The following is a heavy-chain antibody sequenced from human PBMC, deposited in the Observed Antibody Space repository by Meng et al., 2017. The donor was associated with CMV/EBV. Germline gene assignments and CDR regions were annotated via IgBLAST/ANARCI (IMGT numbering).Heavy chain of an antibody. CDR2: INQDGTKI. Sequence: GESLKISCAASGFTFSRYWMTWVRKAPGKGLEWVVNINQDGTKIYYVDSVKGRFTFSRDNARNSVYLQLNSLTVEDTAVYYCARIGYTSSSLDYWGRGALVTVSS. CDR1: GFTFSRYW. V-gene: IGHV3-7*01. J-gene: IGHJ4*02. D-gene: IGHD5-18*01. CDR3: ARIGYTSSSLDY.